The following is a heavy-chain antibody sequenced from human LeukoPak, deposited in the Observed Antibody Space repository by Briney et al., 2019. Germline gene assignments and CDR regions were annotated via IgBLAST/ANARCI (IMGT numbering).Heavy chain of an antibody. V-gene: IGHV5-51*01. CDR2: IQPTDSDT. CDR1: GSRFTSNW. CDR3: ARRIGPDIPTRTDAFDI. Sequence: GASLKISSKGSGSRFTSNWIGWARRRPGKGLEWMGIIQPTDSDTRYSPSFEGQVTMSADKSITTAYLHWNSLRASDTAIYFCARRIGPDIPTRTDAFDIWGPGTRVTVSS. D-gene: IGHD1-14*01. J-gene: IGHJ3*02.